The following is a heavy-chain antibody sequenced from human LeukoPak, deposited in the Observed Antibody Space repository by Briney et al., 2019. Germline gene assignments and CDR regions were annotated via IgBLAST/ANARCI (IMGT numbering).Heavy chain of an antibody. V-gene: IGHV3-20*04. CDR1: GFTFDDYD. CDR2: INWNGGSK. J-gene: IGHJ6*03. Sequence: GGSLRLSCAASGFTFDDYDMSWVRQAPGKGLEWVTDINWNGGSKGYADSVKGRFTISRDNAKNSLYLQINSLRAEDMALYYCARDRKDIVVVPAAPTGYYYYYYMDVWGKGTTVTVSS. CDR3: ARDRKDIVVVPAAPTGYYYYYYMDV. D-gene: IGHD2-2*01.